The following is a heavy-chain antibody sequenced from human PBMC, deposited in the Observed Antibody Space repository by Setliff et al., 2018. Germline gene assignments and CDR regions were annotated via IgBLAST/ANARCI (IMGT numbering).Heavy chain of an antibody. V-gene: IGHV1-69*13. D-gene: IGHD2-2*01. CDR2: IIPIFGTA. CDR3: ARARVVPAAMGYNYYMDV. CDR1: GGTFSSYA. J-gene: IGHJ6*03. Sequence: SVKVSCKASGGTFSSYAISWVRQAPGQGLEWMGGIIPIFGTANYAQKFQGRVTITADESTSTAYMELRSLRSEDTAVYYCARARVVPAAMGYNYYMDVWGKGTTVTVSS.